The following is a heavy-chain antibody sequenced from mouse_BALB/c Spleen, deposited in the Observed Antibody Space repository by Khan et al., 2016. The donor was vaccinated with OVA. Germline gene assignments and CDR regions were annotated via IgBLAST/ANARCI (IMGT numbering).Heavy chain of an antibody. Sequence: VQLQQSGAELAKPGASVKMSCKASGYTFINYWILWVKQRPGQGLEWIGYINPSTAYTEYNQNFKDKATLTADKSSNPAYMHLSSLTSEDSAVYYCARRGLRWDFDYGGQGTTLTVSS. V-gene: IGHV1-7*01. J-gene: IGHJ2*01. CDR1: GYTFINYW. D-gene: IGHD1-1*01. CDR3: ARRGLRWDFDY. CDR2: INPSTAYT.